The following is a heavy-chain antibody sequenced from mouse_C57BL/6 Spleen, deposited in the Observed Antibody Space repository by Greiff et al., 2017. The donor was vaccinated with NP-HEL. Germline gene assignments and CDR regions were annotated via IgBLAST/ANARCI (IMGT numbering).Heavy chain of an antibody. V-gene: IGHV1-54*01. CDR2: INPGSGGT. CDR1: GYAFTNYL. Sequence: VQLQQSGAELVRPGTSVKVSCKASGYAFTNYLIDWVKQRPGQGLEWIGVINPGSGGTNYNEKFKGKATLTADKSFSTAYMQLSSLTSEDAAVYFCARLSLEAMDYWGQGTSVTVSS. CDR3: ARLSLEAMDY. J-gene: IGHJ4*01.